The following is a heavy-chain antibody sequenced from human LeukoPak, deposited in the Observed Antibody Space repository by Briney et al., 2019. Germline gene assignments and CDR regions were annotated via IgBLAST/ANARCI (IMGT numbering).Heavy chain of an antibody. J-gene: IGHJ3*02. V-gene: IGHV3-21*01. D-gene: IGHD6-13*01. CDR3: AGFGAAARGIYAFDI. CDR1: GFTFSSYS. CDR2: ISSSSSYI. Sequence: PGGSLRLSCAASGFTFSSYSMNWVRQAPGKGLEWVSSISSSSSYIYYADSVKGRFTISRDNAKNSLYLQMNSLRAEDTAVYYCAGFGAAARGIYAFDIWGQGTMVTVSS.